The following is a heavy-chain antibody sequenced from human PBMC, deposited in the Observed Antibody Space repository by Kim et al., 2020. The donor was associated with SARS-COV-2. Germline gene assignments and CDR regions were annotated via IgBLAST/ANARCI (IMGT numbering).Heavy chain of an antibody. CDR2: IYHTGRT. Sequence: SETLSLTCAVSGGSISSGNWWCWVRQPPGKGREWIGEIYHTGRTDYNPSLKSRVTIALDKSKNRFSLKLTSVTAADTAVYDCARGYCGGNNDDSEDYYYYGMDVWGQGTTVAVSS. D-gene: IGHD2-21*01. J-gene: IGHJ6*02. CDR1: GGSISSGNW. V-gene: IGHV4-4*02. CDR3: ARGYCGGNNDDSEDYYYYGMDV.